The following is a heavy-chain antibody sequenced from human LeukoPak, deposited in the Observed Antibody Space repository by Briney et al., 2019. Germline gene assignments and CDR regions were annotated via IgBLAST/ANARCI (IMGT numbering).Heavy chain of an antibody. CDR3: ARASMVRGGKAFDY. D-gene: IGHD3-10*01. Sequence: PSETLSLTCTVSGGSISSYYWSWIRQPPGKGLEWIGYIYYSGSTNYNPSLESRVTISADTSKNQFSLKLSSVTAADTAVYYCARASMVRGGKAFDYWGQGTLVTVSS. CDR1: GGSISSYY. J-gene: IGHJ4*02. CDR2: IYYSGST. V-gene: IGHV4-59*01.